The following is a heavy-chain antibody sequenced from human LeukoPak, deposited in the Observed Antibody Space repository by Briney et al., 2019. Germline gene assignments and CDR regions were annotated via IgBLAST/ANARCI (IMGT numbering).Heavy chain of an antibody. CDR2: IIPILGIA. CDR1: GGTFSSYA. Sequence: ASVKVSCKASGGTFSSYAISWVRQAPGQGLEWMGRIIPILGIANYAQKFQGRVTITADKSTSTAYMELSSLRSEDTAVYYCARFTGLLEWLPYYFDYWGQGTLVTVSS. D-gene: IGHD3-3*01. J-gene: IGHJ4*02. V-gene: IGHV1-69*04. CDR3: ARFTGLLEWLPYYFDY.